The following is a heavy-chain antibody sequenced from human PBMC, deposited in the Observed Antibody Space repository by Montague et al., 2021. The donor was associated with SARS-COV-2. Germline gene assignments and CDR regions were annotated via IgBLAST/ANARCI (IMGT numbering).Heavy chain of an antibody. D-gene: IGHD2-15*01. CDR1: GGSFSGDH. Sequence: SETLSLTCAVYGGSFSGDHWSWIRQPPGKGLEWIGEVNHSGHTNYNLSLKSRVTMSVDTSKSQFSLKVRSVTAADTAVYYCARGTVGVAARLRYSVDQWGQGTLVTVSS. CDR2: VNHSGHT. J-gene: IGHJ4*02. V-gene: IGHV4-34*01. CDR3: ARGTVGVAARLRYSVDQ.